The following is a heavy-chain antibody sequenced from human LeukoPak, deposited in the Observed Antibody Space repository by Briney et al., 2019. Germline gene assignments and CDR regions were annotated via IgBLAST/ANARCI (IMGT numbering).Heavy chain of an antibody. CDR1: GGSFSGCY. Sequence: SETLSLTPALSGGSFSGCYWSSIRQPPGKGLEWIGEINHSGSTNYNPFLKSRVTISVDTSKNQFSLKLSSVTAADTAVYYCARTFRESYYDFWCGYSTLDYWGQGTLVTVSS. CDR3: ARTFRESYYDFWCGYSTLDY. J-gene: IGHJ4*02. CDR2: INHSGST. D-gene: IGHD3-3*01. V-gene: IGHV4-34*01.